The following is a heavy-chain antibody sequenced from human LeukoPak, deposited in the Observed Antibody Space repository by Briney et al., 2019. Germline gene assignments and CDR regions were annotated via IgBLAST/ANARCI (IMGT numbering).Heavy chain of an antibody. CDR1: GGTFSSYA. D-gene: IGHD5-12*01. Sequence: SVKVSCKASGGTFSSYAISWVRQAPGQGLEWMGGIIPVFNTADQAQKFQDRVTITAHESTSTAYMELSSLRSEDTAVYYCARCPWQRDGQGAYYFDYWGQGTLVTVSS. V-gene: IGHV1-69*19. J-gene: IGHJ4*02. CDR2: IIPVFNTA. CDR3: ARCPWQRDGQGAYYFDY.